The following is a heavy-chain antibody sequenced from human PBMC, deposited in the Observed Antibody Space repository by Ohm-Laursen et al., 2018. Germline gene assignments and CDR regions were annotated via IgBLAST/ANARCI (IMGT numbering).Heavy chain of an antibody. D-gene: IGHD3-9*01. V-gene: IGHV1-2*02. CDR2: INPNSGGT. Sequence: ESSVKVSCKASGYTFTGYYMHWVRQAPGQGLEWMGWINPNSGGTNYAQKFQGRVTMTRDTSISTAYMELSRLRSDDTAVYYCARDGGYDILTGYYNGFDYWGQGTLVTVSS. CDR1: GYTFTGYY. CDR3: ARDGGYDILTGYYNGFDY. J-gene: IGHJ4*02.